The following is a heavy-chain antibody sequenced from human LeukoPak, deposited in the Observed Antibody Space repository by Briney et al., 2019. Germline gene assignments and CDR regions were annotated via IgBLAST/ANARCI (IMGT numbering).Heavy chain of an antibody. Sequence: PSQTLSLTCTVSGLSIRIGGYDWPWIRQHPGKGLEWIGYIYYSGSTYYHPSLKSRVTISVDTSKNQSSLKLSSVTAAYTAVYYCARARIAVAGTDYWGQGSLLTAAS. J-gene: IGHJ4*02. V-gene: IGHV4-31*03. CDR1: GLSIRIGGYD. D-gene: IGHD6-19*01. CDR3: ARARIAVAGTDY. CDR2: IYYSGST.